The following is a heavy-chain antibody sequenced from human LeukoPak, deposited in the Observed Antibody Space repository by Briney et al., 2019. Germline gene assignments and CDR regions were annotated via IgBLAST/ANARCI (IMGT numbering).Heavy chain of an antibody. CDR3: AKGYATTDFFDY. Sequence: PGGSLRLSCAASGFTVSSNYMSWVRQAPGKGLEWVSVIYSGGSTYYADSVKGRFTISRDNSKNTLYVQMNSLRAEDTAVYYCAKGYATTDFFDYWGQGTLVTVSS. J-gene: IGHJ4*02. CDR1: GFTVSSNY. CDR2: IYSGGST. D-gene: IGHD4-17*01. V-gene: IGHV3-53*01.